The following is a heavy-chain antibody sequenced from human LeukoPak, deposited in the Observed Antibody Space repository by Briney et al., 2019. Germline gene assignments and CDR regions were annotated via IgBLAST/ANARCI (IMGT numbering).Heavy chain of an antibody. V-gene: IGHV3-48*04. J-gene: IGHJ4*02. D-gene: IGHD3-16*02. CDR1: GFTFNNFA. CDR2: ISSSGSTI. CDR3: ARGYYDYVWGSYRYPLDY. Sequence: GGSLRLSCAASGFTFNNFAVNWVRQAPGKGLEWVSYISSSGSTIYYADSVKGRFTISRDNAKNSLYLQMNSLRAEDTAVYYCARGYYDYVWGSYRYPLDYWGQGTLVTVSS.